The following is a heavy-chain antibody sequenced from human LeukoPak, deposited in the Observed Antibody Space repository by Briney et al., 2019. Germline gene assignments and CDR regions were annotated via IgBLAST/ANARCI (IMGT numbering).Heavy chain of an antibody. CDR2: ISSSSSYI. CDR1: GFTFSSYS. D-gene: IGHD5-18*01. CDR3: ARDPDTASFFDY. V-gene: IGHV3-21*01. Sequence: GGSLRLSCAASGFTFSSYSMNWVRQDPGKGLEWVSSISSSSSYIYYADSVKGRFTISRDNAKNSLYLQMNSLRAEDTAVYYCARDPDTASFFDYWGQGTLVTVSS. J-gene: IGHJ4*02.